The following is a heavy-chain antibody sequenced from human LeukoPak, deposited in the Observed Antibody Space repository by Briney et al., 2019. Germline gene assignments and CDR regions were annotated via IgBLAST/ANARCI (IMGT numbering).Heavy chain of an antibody. J-gene: IGHJ4*02. CDR2: ISGSGDRT. Sequence: GGSLRLSCAASGFTFSSYGMSWVRQAPGRGLEWVSFISGSGDRTHHADPVKGRFTISRDNSKNTLYLQMNSLRAEDTAVYYCAKDGSIVYSYTYLDYWGQGTLVTVSS. V-gene: IGHV3-23*01. D-gene: IGHD3-16*01. CDR1: GFTFSSYG. CDR3: AKDGSIVYSYTYLDY.